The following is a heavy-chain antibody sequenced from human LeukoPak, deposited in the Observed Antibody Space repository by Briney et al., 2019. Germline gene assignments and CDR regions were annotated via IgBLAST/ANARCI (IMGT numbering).Heavy chain of an antibody. D-gene: IGHD2-21*02. Sequence: EASVKVSCNSSGYTFTGYYLHWVRQAPGQGLEWMGWINYNSCGKNYAKNFQGRDTMTRDAYHSTAYMELSRLRSDDAAVYYCARDRGAYCVVYCPALTNGFDPWGQGTLVTVSS. CDR1: GYTFTGYY. CDR2: INYNSCGK. V-gene: IGHV1-2*02. J-gene: IGHJ5*02. CDR3: ARDRGAYCVVYCPALTNGFDP.